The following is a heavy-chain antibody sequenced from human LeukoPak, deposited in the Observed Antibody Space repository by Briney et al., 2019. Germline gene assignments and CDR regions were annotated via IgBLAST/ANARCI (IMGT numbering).Heavy chain of an antibody. CDR1: GYTFTSYD. D-gene: IGHD3-10*01. CDR3: ARVWSRGSGAIGY. J-gene: IGHJ4*02. Sequence: ASVKVSCKATGYTFTSYDINWVRQATGQGLEWMGWMNPDSGNTGYAQKFQGRVTMTRNTSISTAYMELSSLRSEDTAVYYCARVWSRGSGAIGYWGQGTLVTVSS. CDR2: MNPDSGNT. V-gene: IGHV1-8*01.